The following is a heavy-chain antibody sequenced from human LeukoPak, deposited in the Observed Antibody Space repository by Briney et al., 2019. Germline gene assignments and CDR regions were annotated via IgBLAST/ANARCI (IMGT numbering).Heavy chain of an antibody. CDR1: GFTFSSYG. CDR2: ISSSSSTI. Sequence: PGGSLRLSCEASGFTFSSYGMNWVRQAPGKGLEWVSYISSSSSTIYYADSVKGRFTISRDNAKNSLYLQMNSLRDEDTAVYYCARSFCGGDCYPTPHWGQGTLVTVSS. D-gene: IGHD2-21*02. CDR3: ARSFCGGDCYPTPH. V-gene: IGHV3-48*02. J-gene: IGHJ4*02.